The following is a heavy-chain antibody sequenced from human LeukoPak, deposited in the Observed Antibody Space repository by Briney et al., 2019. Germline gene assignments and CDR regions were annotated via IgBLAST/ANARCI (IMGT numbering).Heavy chain of an antibody. CDR2: IKQDGSEK. CDR3: ARDVGGPGTTTY. CDR1: GLTFSSYW. J-gene: IGHJ4*02. D-gene: IGHD1/OR15-1a*01. Sequence: GGSLRLSCAASGLTFSSYWMSWVRQAPGKGLEWVANIKQDGSEKYYVDSVKGRFTISRDNAKNSLYLQMNSLRAEDTAVYYCARDVGGPGTTTYWGQGTLVTVSS. V-gene: IGHV3-7*03.